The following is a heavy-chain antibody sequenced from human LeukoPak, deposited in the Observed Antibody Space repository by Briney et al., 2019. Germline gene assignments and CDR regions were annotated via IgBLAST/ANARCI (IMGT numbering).Heavy chain of an antibody. CDR1: GGTFSSYA. V-gene: IGHV1-69*05. Sequence: SVKVSCKASGGTFSSYAISWVRQAPGQGLEWMGGIIPIFGTANYAQKFQGRVTITTDESTSRAYMELSSLRSEDTAVYYCARDGGSRRGFDYWGQGTLVTVSS. CDR3: ARDGGSRRGFDY. J-gene: IGHJ4*02. D-gene: IGHD3-16*01. CDR2: IIPIFGTA.